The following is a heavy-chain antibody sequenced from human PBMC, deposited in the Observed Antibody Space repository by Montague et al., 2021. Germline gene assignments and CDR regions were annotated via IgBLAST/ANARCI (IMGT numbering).Heavy chain of an antibody. CDR1: GFPFSNYW. Sequence: YRRLSFAASGFPFSNYWMSWVRQAPGKGLEWVANIKQDGSEKHYVDSVKGRFTISRDNAKNSLYLQMNSLRAEDTAVYFCARDQGQGYCGGDCYVGLDYWGQGTLVTVSS. D-gene: IGHD2-21*01. CDR3: ARDQGQGYCGGDCYVGLDY. J-gene: IGHJ4*02. V-gene: IGHV3-7*01. CDR2: IKQDGSEK.